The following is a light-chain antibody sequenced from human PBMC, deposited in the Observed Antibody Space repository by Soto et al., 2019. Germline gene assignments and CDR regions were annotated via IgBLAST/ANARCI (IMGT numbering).Light chain of an antibody. V-gene: IGLV2-14*01. CDR1: SSDVGGYNY. Sequence: QYVLNQTASVSRSPGLSLTLSCTGTSSDVGGYNYVSWYQQHPGKAPKLMIDEVSNRPSGVSNRFSGSRSGNTASLTISGLQAEDEADLYCSSCTRRSSPGVETGTNGTV. CDR2: EVS. J-gene: IGLJ1*01. CDR3: SSCTRRSSPG.